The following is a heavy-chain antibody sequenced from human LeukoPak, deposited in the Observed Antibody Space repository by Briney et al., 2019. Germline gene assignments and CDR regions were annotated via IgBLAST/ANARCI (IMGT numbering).Heavy chain of an antibody. Sequence: SDTLSLTCAVSGYSISSSNWWGWIRKPPGKGLEWIGYIYYSGSTYYNPSLKSRVTISVETSKNQFSLKLSSVTAADTAVYYCATPTWYSSSPRGYYMDVWGKGTTVTVSS. CDR2: IYYSGST. D-gene: IGHD6-6*01. V-gene: IGHV4-28*01. CDR1: GYSISSSNW. J-gene: IGHJ6*03. CDR3: ATPTWYSSSPRGYYMDV.